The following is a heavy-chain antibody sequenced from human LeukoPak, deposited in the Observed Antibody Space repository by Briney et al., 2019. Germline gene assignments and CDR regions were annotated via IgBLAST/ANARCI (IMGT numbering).Heavy chain of an antibody. Sequence: TLSLTCTVSGGSISSGDYYWSWIRQPPGKDLEWIGYIYHSGSTYYNPSLKSRVTISVDTSKNQFSLKLSSVTAADTAVYYCARAIVVVPAAISWFDPWGQGTLVTVSS. CDR2: IYHSGST. CDR3: ARAIVVVPAAISWFDP. D-gene: IGHD2-2*02. CDR1: GGSISSGDYY. J-gene: IGHJ5*02. V-gene: IGHV4-30-2*01.